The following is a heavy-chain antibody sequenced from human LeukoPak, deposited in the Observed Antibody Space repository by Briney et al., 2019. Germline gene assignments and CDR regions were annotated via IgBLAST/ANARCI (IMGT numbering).Heavy chain of an antibody. CDR3: TTDAGGYSYGGEFDY. J-gene: IGHJ4*02. Sequence: PGGSLRLSCAASGFTFSNAWMSWVRQAPGKGLEWVGRIKSKTDGGTTDYAAPVKGRFTISRDDSKKTLYLQMNSLKTEDTAVYYCTTDAGGYSYGGEFDYWGQGTLVTVSS. V-gene: IGHV3-15*01. CDR2: IKSKTDGGTT. CDR1: GFTFSNAW. D-gene: IGHD5-18*01.